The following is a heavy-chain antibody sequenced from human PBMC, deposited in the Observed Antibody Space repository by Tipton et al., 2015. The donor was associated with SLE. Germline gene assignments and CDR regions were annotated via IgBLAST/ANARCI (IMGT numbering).Heavy chain of an antibody. CDR3: ARDTDRGSSAYAGAFDF. Sequence: TLSLTCTVSGGSVNSGTYYWSWIRQPAGKGLEWIGRFYTSGFINYYPSLKSRVTISIDTSKNQFSLTLSSVTAADTAVYYCARDTDRGSSAYAGAFDFWGQGTVVTVSS. D-gene: IGHD3-22*01. J-gene: IGHJ3*01. CDR1: GGSVNSGTYY. V-gene: IGHV4-61*02. CDR2: FYTSGFI.